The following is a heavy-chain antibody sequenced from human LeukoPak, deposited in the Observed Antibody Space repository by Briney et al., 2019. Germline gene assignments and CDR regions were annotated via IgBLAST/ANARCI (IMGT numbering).Heavy chain of an antibody. V-gene: IGHV3-30*03. D-gene: IGHD3-10*01. J-gene: IGHJ6*02. CDR3: ARDPYYGSGKYYHGMDL. CDR2: ISYDGSYR. CDR1: GFTFSIYS. Sequence: GGSLRLSRAVSGFTFSIYSMNWVPDAPGKGLEGGAVISYDGSYRYYANFVKGRFTITRDKAKNSLYLQMNSLRTEDTAVYYCARDPYYGSGKYYHGMDLWGQGTTVTVSS.